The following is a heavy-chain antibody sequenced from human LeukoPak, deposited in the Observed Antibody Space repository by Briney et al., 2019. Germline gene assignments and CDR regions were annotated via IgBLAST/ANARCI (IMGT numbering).Heavy chain of an antibody. J-gene: IGHJ4*02. Sequence: SETLSLTCTVSGGSISSSSYYWGWIRQPPGKGLEWIGSIYYSGSTYYNPSLKSRVTISVDTSKNQFSLKPSSVTAADTAVYYCARLYSYGYYFDYWGQGTLVTVSS. CDR1: GGSISSSSYY. CDR3: ARLYSYGYYFDY. D-gene: IGHD5-18*01. CDR2: IYYSGST. V-gene: IGHV4-39*01.